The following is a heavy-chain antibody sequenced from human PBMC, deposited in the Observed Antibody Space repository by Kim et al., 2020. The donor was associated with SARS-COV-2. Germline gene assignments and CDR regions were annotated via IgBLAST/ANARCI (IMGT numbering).Heavy chain of an antibody. V-gene: IGHV5-51*01. J-gene: IGHJ6*02. Sequence: GESLQISCQGSGYSFTSYWIGWVRQMPGKGLEWMGIIYPGDSDTRYSPSFQGQVTISDDKSISTAYLQWSSLKASDTAMYYCATHLSLNCDPTTRGMDVWGQGTTV. CDR2: IYPGDSDT. CDR3: ATHLSLNCDPTTRGMDV. D-gene: IGHD1-1*01. CDR1: GYSFTSYW.